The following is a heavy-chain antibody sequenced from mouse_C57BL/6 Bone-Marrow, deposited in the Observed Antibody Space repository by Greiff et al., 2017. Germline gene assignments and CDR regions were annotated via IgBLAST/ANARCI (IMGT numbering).Heavy chain of an antibody. J-gene: IGHJ2*01. CDR1: GYTFTDYN. D-gene: IGHD2-3*01. CDR2: INPNNGGT. V-gene: IGHV1-22*01. CDR3: ARRGLLPEDYFDY. Sequence: EVQLQQSGPELVKPGASVKMSCKASGYTFTDYNMHWVKQSHGKSLEWIGYINPNNGGTRYNQKFKGKATLTVNKSSSTAYMELRSLTSEDSAVYYCARRGLLPEDYFDYWGQGTTRTVSS.